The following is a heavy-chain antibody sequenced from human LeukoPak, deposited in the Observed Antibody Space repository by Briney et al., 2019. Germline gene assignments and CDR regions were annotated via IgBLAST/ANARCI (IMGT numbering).Heavy chain of an antibody. J-gene: IGHJ4*02. Sequence: GGSLRLSCAASGFTFSSYAMSWVRQAPGKGLEWVSAISGSGGSTYYADSVKGRFTISRDNSKNTLYLQMNSLRAEDTAVYYCAKDKWGPYGSGSPHYFGYWGQGTLVTVSS. CDR1: GFTFSSYA. D-gene: IGHD3-10*01. V-gene: IGHV3-23*01. CDR3: AKDKWGPYGSGSPHYFGY. CDR2: ISGSGGST.